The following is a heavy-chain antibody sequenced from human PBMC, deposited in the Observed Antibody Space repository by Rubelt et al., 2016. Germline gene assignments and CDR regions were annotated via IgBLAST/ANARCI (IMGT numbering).Heavy chain of an antibody. CDR2: AYYSGST. J-gene: IGHJ2*01. Sequence: QVQLQQWGAGLLKPSETLSLTCAVYGGSFSGYYWSWIRQPPGKGLEWIGSAYYSGSTFYNPSLRSRVAISVDTSKNQFPLKVHSVTAADTAVYYCANGDSEEWYFDVWGRGTLVTVSS. D-gene: IGHD4-17*01. CDR3: ANGDSEEWYFDV. CDR1: GGSFSGYY. V-gene: IGHV4-34*01.